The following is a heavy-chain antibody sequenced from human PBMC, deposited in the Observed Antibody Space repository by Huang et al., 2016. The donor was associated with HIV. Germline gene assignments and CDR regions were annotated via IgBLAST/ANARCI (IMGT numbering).Heavy chain of an antibody. V-gene: IGHV3-30*18. CDR1: GFTFNKFD. J-gene: IGHJ4*02. CDR3: AKDGRGSGTYYDYFEY. CDR2: ISYDGSSK. D-gene: IGHD1-26*01. Sequence: QVQLVESGGGGVQPGRSLRLSCAAFGFTFNKFDMPWVRQAPGKGREWVAIISYDGSSKYQADAVKGRFTISRDNSKNTVYLQMNSLRVEDTAVYYCAKDGRGSGTYYDYFEYWGQGTLVTVSS.